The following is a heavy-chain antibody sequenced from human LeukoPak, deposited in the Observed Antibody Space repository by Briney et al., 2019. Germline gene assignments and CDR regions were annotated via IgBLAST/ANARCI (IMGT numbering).Heavy chain of an antibody. J-gene: IGHJ4*02. CDR2: IYYSGST. V-gene: IGHV4-39*07. CDR1: GGSISSSIHY. D-gene: IGHD3-22*01. CDR3: ARPISSDYYDSSGSSTYYFDY. Sequence: SETLSLICTVSGGSISSSIHYWGWIRQPPGKGLEWIGSIYYSGSTYYNPSLKSRVTISVDTSKNQFSLKLSSVTAADTAVYYCARPISSDYYDSSGSSTYYFDYWGQGTLVTVSS.